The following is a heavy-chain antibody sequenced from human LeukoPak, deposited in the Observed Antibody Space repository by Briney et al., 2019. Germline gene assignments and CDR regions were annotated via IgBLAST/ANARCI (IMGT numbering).Heavy chain of an antibody. V-gene: IGHV3-23*01. CDR3: AKVTTGAPYYYSNSMDV. CDR2: ISDSGGS. CDR1: GFTFSSYA. D-gene: IGHD1-1*01. Sequence: PGGSLRLSCAAAGFTFSSYAMNWVRQAPGKGLEWVSGISDSGGSTDSVKGRFTISRDNSKNTLYLQMNSLRAEDSAVYYCAKVTTGAPYYYSNSMDVWGQGTTVTVSS. J-gene: IGHJ6*02.